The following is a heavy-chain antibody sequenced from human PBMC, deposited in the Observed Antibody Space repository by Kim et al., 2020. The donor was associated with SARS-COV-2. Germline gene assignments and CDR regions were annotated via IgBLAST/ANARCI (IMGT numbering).Heavy chain of an antibody. CDR3: ARDTDYYDSSGYYSLYYYYGMDV. J-gene: IGHJ6*02. Sequence: GGSLRLSCAASGFTFSSYSMNWVRQAPGKGLEWVSSISSSSSYIYYADSVKGRFTISRDNAKNSLYLQMNSLRAEDTAVYYCARDTDYYDSSGYYSLYYYYGMDVWGQGTTVTVSS. V-gene: IGHV3-21*01. D-gene: IGHD3-22*01. CDR1: GFTFSSYS. CDR2: ISSSSSYI.